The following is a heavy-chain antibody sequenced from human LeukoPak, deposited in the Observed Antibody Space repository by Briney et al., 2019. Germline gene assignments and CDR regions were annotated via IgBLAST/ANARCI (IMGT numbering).Heavy chain of an antibody. V-gene: IGHV3-48*03. J-gene: IGHJ4*02. CDR1: GFTFSSYE. CDR2: ISSSGSTI. D-gene: IGHD3-9*01. CDR3: ARTYYDILTGYNPYFDY. Sequence: GGSLRLSCAASGFTFSSYEMNWVRQAPGKGLEWVSYISSSGSTIYYADSVKGRFTISRDNAKNSLYLQMNSLRAEDTAVYYCARTYYDILTGYNPYFDYWGQGTLVTVSS.